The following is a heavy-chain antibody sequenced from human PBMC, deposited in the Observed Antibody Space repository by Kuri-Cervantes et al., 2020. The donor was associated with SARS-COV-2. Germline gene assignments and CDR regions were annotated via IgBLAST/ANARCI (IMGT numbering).Heavy chain of an antibody. CDR2: IWYDGSKK. CDR3: AREEDYYDTNGYCLRSRGYFDY. J-gene: IGHJ4*02. Sequence: GGSLRLSCAASGFTFSNYGMQWVRQAPGKGLERVALIWYDGSKKYYAESVKGRFTISRDYPKNTLYLQMKSLRAEDTAVYYCAREEDYYDTNGYCLRSRGYFDYWGQGTLVTVSS. D-gene: IGHD3-22*01. CDR1: GFTFSNYG. V-gene: IGHV3-33*01.